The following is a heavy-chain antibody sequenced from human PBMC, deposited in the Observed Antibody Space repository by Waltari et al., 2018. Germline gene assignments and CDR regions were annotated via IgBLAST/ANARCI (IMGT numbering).Heavy chain of an antibody. J-gene: IGHJ4*02. CDR1: GFTFTRYG. CDR3: ARDNWGPDY. Sequence: EVQLVESGGALVQPGGSLRLSCAASGFTFTRYGMTWVRQAPGRGRGGLAKIGIEINYVDSGRGRFTISRDNAKNAVYLQMNSLRAEDTAVYFCARDNWGPDYWGQGTLVTVSS. CDR2: IGIEI. V-gene: IGHV3-7*01. D-gene: IGHD7-27*01.